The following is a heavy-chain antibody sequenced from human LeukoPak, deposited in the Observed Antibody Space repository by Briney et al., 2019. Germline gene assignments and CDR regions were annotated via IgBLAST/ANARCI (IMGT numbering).Heavy chain of an antibody. V-gene: IGHV3-13*01. CDR3: ARGPPIGYCSGCLDY. Sequence: PGGSLRLSCAASGFTFSSYDMHWVRQATGKGLEWVSAIGTAGDTYYPGSVKGRFTISRENAKNSLYLQMNSLRAGDTAVYYCARGPPIGYCSGCLDYWGQGTLVTVSS. CDR1: GFTFSSYD. CDR2: IGTAGDT. D-gene: IGHD6-19*01. J-gene: IGHJ4*02.